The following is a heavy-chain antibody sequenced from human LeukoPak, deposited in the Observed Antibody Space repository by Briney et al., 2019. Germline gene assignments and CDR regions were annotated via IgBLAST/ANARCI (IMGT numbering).Heavy chain of an antibody. CDR3: AKEAIYCGSSSCQASGPGTAMVGDAFDI. CDR2: ISGRGGST. V-gene: IGHV3-23*01. D-gene: IGHD2-2*01. CDR1: TPTFSSYA. J-gene: IGHJ3*02. Sequence: GRSLTLSCAVSTPTFSSYAMSWVRQAPGKGREWVSAISGRGGSTFYADFVKGRFTISSDNSKNTLYVQMNSLRAEDTAVYYCAKEAIYCGSSSCQASGPGTAMVGDAFDIWGQGTMVTVSS.